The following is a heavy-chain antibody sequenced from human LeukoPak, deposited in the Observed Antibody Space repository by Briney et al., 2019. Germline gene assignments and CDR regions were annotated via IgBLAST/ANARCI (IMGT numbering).Heavy chain of an antibody. CDR1: GGSISSYY. D-gene: IGHD3-3*01. CDR3: ASSGERFLASPVDY. J-gene: IGHJ4*02. CDR2: IYYSGST. V-gene: IGHV4-59*01. Sequence: PSETLCLTCTVSGGSISSYYWSWIRQPPGKGLEWIGYIYYSGSTTYNPSLKSRVTISVDTSKNQFSPKLSSVTAADTGVYYSASSGERFLASPVDYWGQGTLVTVSS.